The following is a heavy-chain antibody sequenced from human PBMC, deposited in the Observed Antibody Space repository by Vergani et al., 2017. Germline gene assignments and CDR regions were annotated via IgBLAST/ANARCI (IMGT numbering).Heavy chain of an antibody. CDR1: GGSFSGYY. CDR3: ARGHGYSYGLYYYYYMDV. Sequence: QVQLQQWGAGLLKPSETLSLTCAVYGGSFSGYYWSWIRQPPGKGLEWIVEINHSGSTNYNPSLKSRVTISVDTSKNQFSLKLSSVTAADTAVYYCARGHGYSYGLYYYYYMDVWGKGTTVTVSS. V-gene: IGHV4-34*01. CDR2: INHSGST. J-gene: IGHJ6*03. D-gene: IGHD5-18*01.